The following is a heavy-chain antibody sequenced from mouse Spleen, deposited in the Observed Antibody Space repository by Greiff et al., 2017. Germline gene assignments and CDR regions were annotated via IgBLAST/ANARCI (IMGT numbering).Heavy chain of an antibody. CDR2: ISNGGGST. V-gene: IGHV5-12*02. CDR3: ARQIYDGYPMDY. J-gene: IGHJ4*01. CDR1: GFTFSDYY. D-gene: IGHD2-3*01. Sequence: EVKVVESGGGLVQPGGSLKLSCATSGFTFSDYYMYWVRQTPEKRLEWVAYISNGGGSTYYPDTVKGRFTISRDNAKNTLYLQMSRLKSEDTAMYYCARQIYDGYPMDYWGQGTSVTVSS.